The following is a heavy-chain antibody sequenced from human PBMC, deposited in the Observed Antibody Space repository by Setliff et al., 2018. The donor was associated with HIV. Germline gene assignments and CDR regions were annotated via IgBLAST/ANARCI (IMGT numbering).Heavy chain of an antibody. J-gene: IGHJ4*02. CDR3: ARDDNLGGIDY. V-gene: IGHV3-66*01. CDR2: IYSDGST. CDR1: GFTVSSHY. Sequence: GGSLRLSCAASGFTVSSHYMSWVRQAPGKGLEWVSTIYSDGSTYHADSVKGRFTLSRDNAKNSLYLQMNGLRAEDTAVYYCARDDNLGGIDYWGQGTLVTVSS. D-gene: IGHD1-26*01.